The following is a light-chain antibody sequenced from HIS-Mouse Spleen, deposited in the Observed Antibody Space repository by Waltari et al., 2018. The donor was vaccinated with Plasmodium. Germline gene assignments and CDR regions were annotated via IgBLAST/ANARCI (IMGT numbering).Light chain of an antibody. CDR1: SRAVGSYNL. Sequence: QSALTQPASVSGSPGQSITISCTGTSRAVGSYNLVSWYQQHPGKAPKLRIYEGSKRPSGVSNRFSGSKSGNTASLTISGLQAEDEADYYCCSYAGSSTLVFGGGTKLTVL. CDR3: CSYAGSSTLV. V-gene: IGLV2-23*01. J-gene: IGLJ2*01. CDR2: EGS.